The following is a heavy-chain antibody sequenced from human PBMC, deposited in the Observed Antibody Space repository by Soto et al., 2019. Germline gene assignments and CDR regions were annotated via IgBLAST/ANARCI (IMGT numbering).Heavy chain of an antibody. J-gene: IGHJ4*02. CDR3: ARAIGADFFDY. V-gene: IGHV3-23*01. D-gene: IGHD6-25*01. CDR1: GFTFSIFP. Sequence: EVQVLESGGGLVQPGGSLRLSCAASGFTFSIFPMTWVRQAPGRGLEWVSAISDNGANTFIGDSMKDHFDISRDNSKNTVFLHLSTVRAEDTAIYYCARAIGADFFDYWGQGTPVTVSS. CDR2: ISDNGANT.